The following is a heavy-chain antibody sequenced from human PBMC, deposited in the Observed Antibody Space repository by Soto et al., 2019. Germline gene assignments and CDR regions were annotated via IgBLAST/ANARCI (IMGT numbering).Heavy chain of an antibody. J-gene: IGHJ4*02. D-gene: IGHD5-12*01. CDR3: ARADPITPRAQDKGYYFDY. V-gene: IGHV3-13*01. Sequence: EVQLVESGGGLVQPGGSVRLSCAASGFTFSSYDMHWVRQATGKGLEWVSAIGTAGDTYYPGSVKGRFTISRENAKNSLYLQMNSLRAGDTAVYYCARADPITPRAQDKGYYFDYWGQGTLVTVSS. CDR2: IGTAGDT. CDR1: GFTFSSYD.